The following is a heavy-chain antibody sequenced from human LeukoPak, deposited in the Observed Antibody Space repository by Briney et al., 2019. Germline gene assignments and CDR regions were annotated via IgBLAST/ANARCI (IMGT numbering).Heavy chain of an antibody. CDR2: IYSGGST. J-gene: IGHJ4*02. D-gene: IGHD4-17*01. V-gene: IGHV3-66*01. CDR3: ARSVTTRYYFDY. CDR1: GFTVSSNY. Sequence: GQSLRLSCAASGFTVSSNYMSWFRQAPGKWLEWVSVIYSGGSTYYADSVKGRFTISRDNSKDTPYLQMNSLRAEDTAVYYCARSVTTRYYFDYWGQGTLVTVSS.